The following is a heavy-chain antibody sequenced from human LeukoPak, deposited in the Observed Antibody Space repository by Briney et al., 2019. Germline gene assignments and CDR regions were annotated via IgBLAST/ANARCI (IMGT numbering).Heavy chain of an antibody. J-gene: IGHJ3*02. D-gene: IGHD3-22*01. V-gene: IGHV3-30*02. Sequence: GGSLRLSCAASGFTFSSYGMHWVRQAPGKGLEWVAFIRYDGSNKYYADSVKGRFTISRDNSKNTLYLQMNSLRAEDTALYYCAKAKITLIVVANPNSGALDIWGQGTMVTVSS. CDR1: GFTFSSYG. CDR2: IRYDGSNK. CDR3: AKAKITLIVVANPNSGALDI.